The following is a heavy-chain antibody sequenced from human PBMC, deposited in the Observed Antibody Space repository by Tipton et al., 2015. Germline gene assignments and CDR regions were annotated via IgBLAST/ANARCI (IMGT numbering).Heavy chain of an antibody. V-gene: IGHV4-59*01. CDR1: GGSITSYY. CDR3: ARFRFDYFDY. CDR2: IYCSGST. Sequence: TLSLTCNVSGGSITSYYWSWIRQPPGKGLEWIGYIYCSGSTKYSPSLKSRVTISVDSSKTQLSLELWSVTAVDTAVYYCARFRFDYFDYWGHGTLVTVSS. D-gene: IGHD3-3*01. J-gene: IGHJ4*01.